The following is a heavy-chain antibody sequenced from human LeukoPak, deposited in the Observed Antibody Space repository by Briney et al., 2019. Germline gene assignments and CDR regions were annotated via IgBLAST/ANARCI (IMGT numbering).Heavy chain of an antibody. Sequence: SVKVFCKASGGTFSSYAISWVRQAPGQGLEWMGGIIPIFGTANYAQKFQGRVTITADESTSTAYMELSSLRSEDTAVYYCARETGHGYNWMGYWGQGTLVTVSS. CDR3: ARETGHGYNWMGY. D-gene: IGHD5-24*01. J-gene: IGHJ4*02. CDR1: GGTFSSYA. V-gene: IGHV1-69*01. CDR2: IIPIFGTA.